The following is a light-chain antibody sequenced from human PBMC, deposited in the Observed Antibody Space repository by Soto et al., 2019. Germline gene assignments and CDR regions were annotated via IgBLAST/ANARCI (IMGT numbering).Light chain of an antibody. V-gene: IGLV1-44*01. Sequence: QSVLTQPPSASGTPGQRVTISCSGSSSNIASNSVNWYQQLPGTAPKLLIYTYTQRPSGVPDRFSGSKSGTSASLAISGLQSEDEADYYCAAWDDSLRVFGGGTKLTVL. CDR3: AAWDDSLRV. J-gene: IGLJ2*01. CDR1: SSNIASNS. CDR2: TYT.